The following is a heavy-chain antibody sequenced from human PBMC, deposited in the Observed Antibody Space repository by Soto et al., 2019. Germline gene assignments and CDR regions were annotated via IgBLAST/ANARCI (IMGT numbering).Heavy chain of an antibody. CDR3: ARGGCSGGSCYLGGYYGMDV. V-gene: IGHV3-48*03. Sequence: EVQLVESGGGLVQPGGSLRLSCAASGFTFSSYEMNWVRQAPGKGLEWVSYISSSGSTIYYADSVKGRFTISRDNAKNSLYLQMNSLRAEDTAVYYCARGGCSGGSCYLGGYYGMDVWGQGTTVTVSS. D-gene: IGHD2-15*01. CDR2: ISSSGSTI. CDR1: GFTFSSYE. J-gene: IGHJ6*02.